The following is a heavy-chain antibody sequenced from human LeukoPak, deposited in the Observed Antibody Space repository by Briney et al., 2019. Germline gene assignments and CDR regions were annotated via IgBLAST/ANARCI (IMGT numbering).Heavy chain of an antibody. V-gene: IGHV3-30-3*01. CDR3: TRIRSSSGWYEPFDY. Sequence: PGGSLRLSCAASGFTFSSYAMHWVRQAPGKGLEWVAVISYDGSNKYYADSVKGRLTISRDNSKNTLYLQMNSLSAEDTAVYYCTRIRSSSGWYEPFDYWGQGTLVTVS. CDR1: GFTFSSYA. D-gene: IGHD6-19*01. CDR2: ISYDGSNK. J-gene: IGHJ4*02.